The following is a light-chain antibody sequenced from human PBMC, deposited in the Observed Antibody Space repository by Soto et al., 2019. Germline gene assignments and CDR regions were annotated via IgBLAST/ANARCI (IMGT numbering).Light chain of an antibody. J-gene: IGKJ4*01. Sequence: EIVLTQSPGTLSLSPGERATLSCRASQSVSSNYLAWYQQKPGQAPRLLIYGASSRATGIADRFSGSGSGTDFTLIISRLEPEDFAFYYCLQRSNWPPLLSFGGGTKVDIK. CDR1: QSVSSNY. V-gene: IGKV3D-20*02. CDR2: GAS. CDR3: LQRSNWPPLLS.